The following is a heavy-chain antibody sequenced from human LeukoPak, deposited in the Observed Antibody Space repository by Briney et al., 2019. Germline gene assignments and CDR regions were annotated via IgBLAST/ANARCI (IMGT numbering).Heavy chain of an antibody. J-gene: IGHJ6*02. CDR1: GFPFSSYW. V-gene: IGHV3-74*01. CDR3: ASDSPYYGMDV. CDR2: INSDGSAT. Sequence: QPGGSLRLSCAASGFPFSSYWMHWVRQVPGKGLPWVSRINSDGSATIYADSVRGRFTISRDNAKNTLYLQMSGLRVDDTAVYHCASDSPYYGMDVWGQGTTVTVSS.